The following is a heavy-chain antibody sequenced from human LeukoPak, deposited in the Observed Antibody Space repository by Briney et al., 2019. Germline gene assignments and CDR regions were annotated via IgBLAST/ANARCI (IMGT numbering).Heavy chain of an antibody. CDR3: ARELKTLYFDY. V-gene: IGHV3-53*01. J-gene: IGHJ4*02. Sequence: GGSLRLSCAASGFTFSSYEMNWVRQAPGKGLEWVSVIYSGGSTYYADSVKGRFTISRDNSKNTLYLQMNSLRAEDTAVYYCARELKTLYFDYWGQGTLVTVSS. CDR2: IYSGGST. CDR1: GFTFSSYE.